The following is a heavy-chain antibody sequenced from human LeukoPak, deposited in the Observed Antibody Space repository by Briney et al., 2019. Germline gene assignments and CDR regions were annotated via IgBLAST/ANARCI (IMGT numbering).Heavy chain of an antibody. CDR3: ARDGRSGNYYGLDV. CDR2: IDSDGSST. CDR1: GFTFSRYW. Sequence: PGGSLRLSCAASGFTFSRYWVYWVRQAPEKGLVWVSRIDSDGSSTSYADSVKGRFTISRDNAKNTLYLQMNSLRAEDTAVYYCARDGRSGNYYGLDVWGQGTTVTVSS. V-gene: IGHV3-74*01. J-gene: IGHJ6*02. D-gene: IGHD6-19*01.